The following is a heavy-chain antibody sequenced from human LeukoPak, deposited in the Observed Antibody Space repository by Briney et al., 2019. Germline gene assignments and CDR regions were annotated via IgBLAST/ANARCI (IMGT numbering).Heavy chain of an antibody. CDR2: ISGSVGST. Sequence: GGSLRLSCAASGFTFSSYAMSWVRQAPGKGLEWVSAISGSVGSTYYADSVKGRFTISRDNSKNTLYLQMNSLRAEDTAVYYCAKWGMNSFRYCSSTSCSPYFDYWGQGTLVTVSS. CDR1: GFTFSSYA. D-gene: IGHD2-2*01. J-gene: IGHJ4*02. CDR3: AKWGMNSFRYCSSTSCSPYFDY. V-gene: IGHV3-23*01.